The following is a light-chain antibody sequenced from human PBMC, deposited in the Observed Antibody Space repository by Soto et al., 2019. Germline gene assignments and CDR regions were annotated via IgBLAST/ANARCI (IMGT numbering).Light chain of an antibody. J-gene: IGKJ1*01. V-gene: IGKV3D-20*01. Sequence: EIEMTQSPATLSVSLGERATLSCRASQSVSSSLAWYQQKPGQAPKLLIYDVSSRTTGIPDRFSGSGSGTDFTLTISRLQPEDFAMYYCQQNDSTPKTFGQGTKVDNK. CDR1: QSVSSS. CDR2: DVS. CDR3: QQNDSTPKT.